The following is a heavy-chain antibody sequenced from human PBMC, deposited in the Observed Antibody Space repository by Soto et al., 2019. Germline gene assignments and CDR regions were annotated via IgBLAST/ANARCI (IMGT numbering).Heavy chain of an antibody. J-gene: IGHJ5*02. D-gene: IGHD5-12*01. Sequence: QVQLQQSGPGLVKPSQTLSLTCAISGDSVSSNSAAWNWIRQSPSRGLEWLGRTYYRSKWYNDSAVSVKSRITINPDTSKNQFSLQLNSVTPEDTAVYYCAIGRGYSGINWFDPWGQGTLVTVSS. CDR2: TYYRSKWYN. CDR3: AIGRGYSGINWFDP. V-gene: IGHV6-1*01. CDR1: GDSVSSNSAA.